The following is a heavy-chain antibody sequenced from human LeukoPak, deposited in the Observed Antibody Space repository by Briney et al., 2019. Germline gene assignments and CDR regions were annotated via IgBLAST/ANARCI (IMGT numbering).Heavy chain of an antibody. J-gene: IGHJ4*02. CDR1: GGSFSGYY. CDR3: ARGCSGGSCYSSRPFDY. V-gene: IGHV4-34*01. Sequence: SETLSLTCAVYGGSFSGYYWSWTRQPPGKGLEWIGEINHSGSTNYNPSLKSRVTISVDTSKNQFSLKLSSVTAADTAVYYCARGCSGGSCYSSRPFDYWGQGTLVTVSS. CDR2: INHSGST. D-gene: IGHD2-15*01.